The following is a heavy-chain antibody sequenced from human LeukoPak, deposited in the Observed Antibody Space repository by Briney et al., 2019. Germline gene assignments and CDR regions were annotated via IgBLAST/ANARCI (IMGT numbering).Heavy chain of an antibody. CDR3: ARDGVFGVVITAYYFDY. CDR1: GFTFSSYS. CDR2: ISSSSSYI. D-gene: IGHD3-3*01. V-gene: IGHV3-21*01. J-gene: IGHJ4*02. Sequence: PGGSLRLSCVASGFTFSSYSMNWVRQAPGKGLEWVSSISSSSSYIYYADSVKGRFTISRDNAKNSLYLQMNSLRAEDTAVYYCARDGVFGVVITAYYFDYWGQGTLVTVP.